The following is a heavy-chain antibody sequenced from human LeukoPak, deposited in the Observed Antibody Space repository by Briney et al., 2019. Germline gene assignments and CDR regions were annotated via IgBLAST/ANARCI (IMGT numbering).Heavy chain of an antibody. Sequence: PSETLSLTCTVSDGSIRSSTDYWGWIRQSPGKGLEWIGSLYFRGITYYNPSLKSRVSISIDTSKRQFSLKVRSVTAADTAVYYCARAPAMAYFDYWGQGTLVSVSS. CDR1: DGSIRSSTDY. D-gene: IGHD3-16*01. CDR2: LYFRGIT. CDR3: ARAPAMAYFDY. J-gene: IGHJ4*02. V-gene: IGHV4-39*07.